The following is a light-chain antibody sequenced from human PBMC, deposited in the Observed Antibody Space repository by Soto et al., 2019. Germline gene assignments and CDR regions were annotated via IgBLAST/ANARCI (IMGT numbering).Light chain of an antibody. CDR1: QSVSSSTY. CDR2: GTS. Sequence: EIVLTQSPGTLSLSPGERATLSCRASQSVSSSTYLAWYQQKPGQPPRLLISGTSSRATGIPDRFSGSGSGTDFTLTISRLEPEDFAVYFCQQFGNSPWTFGQGTKVDI. V-gene: IGKV3-20*01. CDR3: QQFGNSPWT. J-gene: IGKJ1*01.